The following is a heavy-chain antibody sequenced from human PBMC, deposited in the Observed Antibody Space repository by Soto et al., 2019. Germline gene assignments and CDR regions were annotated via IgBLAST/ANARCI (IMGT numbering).Heavy chain of an antibody. Sequence: GGSLRLSCAASGFTFSSYAMHWVRQAPGKGLEWVAVISYDGSNKYYADSVKGRFTISRDNSKNTLYLQMNSLRAEDTAVYYCARDTVAGIPTTYYYYYGMDVWGQGTTVTVSS. CDR2: ISYDGSNK. CDR3: ARDTVAGIPTTYYYYYGMDV. J-gene: IGHJ6*02. V-gene: IGHV3-30-3*01. CDR1: GFTFSSYA. D-gene: IGHD6-19*01.